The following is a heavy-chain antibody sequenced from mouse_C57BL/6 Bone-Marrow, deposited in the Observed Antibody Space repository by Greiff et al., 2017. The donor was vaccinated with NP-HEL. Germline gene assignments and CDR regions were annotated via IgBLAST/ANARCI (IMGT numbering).Heavy chain of an antibody. V-gene: IGHV5-12*01. Sequence: EVKLMESGGGLVQPGGSLKLSCAASGFTFSDYYMYWVRQTPEKRLEWVAYISNGGGSTYYPDTVKGRFTISRDNAKNTLYLQMSRLKSEDTAMYYCARHGAIAWFAYWGQGTQVTVSA. CDR1: GFTFSDYY. J-gene: IGHJ3*01. CDR3: ARHGAIAWFAY. CDR2: ISNGGGST. D-gene: IGHD3-1*01.